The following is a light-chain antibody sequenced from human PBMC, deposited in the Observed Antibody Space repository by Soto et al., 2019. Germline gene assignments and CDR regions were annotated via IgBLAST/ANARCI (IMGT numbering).Light chain of an antibody. V-gene: IGLV2-14*01. CDR2: EVN. CDR1: RSDIGDSNF. CDR3: ASFRSGTILV. J-gene: IGLJ1*01. Sequence: QSVLTQPASVSGSPGQSVTISCTGPRSDIGDSNFISWYQHSPGKAPRLLIYEVNNRPSGVSKRFSGSKAGNTASLTISGLLDDDEAEYFCASFRSGTILVFGSGTKVTVL.